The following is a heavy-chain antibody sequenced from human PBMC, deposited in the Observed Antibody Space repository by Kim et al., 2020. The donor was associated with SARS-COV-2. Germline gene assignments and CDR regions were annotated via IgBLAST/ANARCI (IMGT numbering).Heavy chain of an antibody. V-gene: IGHV1-69*13. CDR1: GGTFSSYA. CDR3: AREDYYVVVPAAIPYKPGTHNSYYYGMDV. D-gene: IGHD2-2*02. CDR2: IIPIFGTA. Sequence: SVKVSCKASGGTFSSYAISWVRQAPGQGLEWMGGIIPIFGTANYAQKFQGRVTITADESTSTAYMELSSLRSEDTAVYYCAREDYYVVVPAAIPYKPGTHNSYYYGMDVWGQGTTVTVSS. J-gene: IGHJ6*02.